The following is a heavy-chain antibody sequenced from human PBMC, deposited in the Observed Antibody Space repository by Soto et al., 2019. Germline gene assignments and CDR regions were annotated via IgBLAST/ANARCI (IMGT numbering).Heavy chain of an antibody. Sequence: SESLSLNCDVSVGSFTGYYWSWIRQPPGKGLEWIGEINHSGFTNYNPSLTGRVTISLDTSKSQFSLKLSSLTAADTAFYFCARGHGRFAHWGQGTLVTVSS. CDR3: ARGHGRFAH. V-gene: IGHV4-34*01. CDR2: INHSGFT. CDR1: VGSFTGYY. J-gene: IGHJ4*02.